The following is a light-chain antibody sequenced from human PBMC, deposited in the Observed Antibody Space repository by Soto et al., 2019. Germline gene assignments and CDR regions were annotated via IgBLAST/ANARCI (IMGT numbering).Light chain of an antibody. V-gene: IGKV3-15*01. J-gene: IGKJ1*01. CDR3: QQYNTWPWT. CDR2: GTS. CDR1: QSVSSN. Sequence: EIVMTQSPATLSVSPGERATLSCRARQSVSSNLAWYQQKPGQAPRLLIYGTSTRATGVPARFSGSGSGTEFTLTISSLHSEDFAVYYCQQYNTWPWTFGQGTKVEIK.